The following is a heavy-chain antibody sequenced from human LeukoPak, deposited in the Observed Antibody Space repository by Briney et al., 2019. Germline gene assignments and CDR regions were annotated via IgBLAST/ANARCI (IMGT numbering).Heavy chain of an antibody. CDR3: ARGLYGDPVDY. D-gene: IGHD4-17*01. Sequence: GGSLRLSCAASGFTFSSYWMHWVRQAPGKGLVWVSYISSSGSTIYYADSVKGRFTISRDNAKNSLYLQMNSLRAEDTAVYYCARGLYGDPVDYWGQGTLVTVSS. CDR2: ISSSGSTI. V-gene: IGHV3-48*04. J-gene: IGHJ4*02. CDR1: GFTFSSYW.